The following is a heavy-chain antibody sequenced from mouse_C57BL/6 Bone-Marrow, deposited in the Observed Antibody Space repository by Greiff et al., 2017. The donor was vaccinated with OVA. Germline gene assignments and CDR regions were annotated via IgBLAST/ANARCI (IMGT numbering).Heavy chain of an antibody. D-gene: IGHD2-5*01. CDR2: IDPEDGAT. V-gene: IGHV14-2*01. CDR1: GFNIKDYY. Sequence: VQLQQSGAELVKPGASVKLSCTASGFNIKDYYMHWVKQRTEQGLEWIGRIDPEDGATKYAPKFQGKATITADTSSNTAYLQLSSLTSEDTAVYYCARSYYSNPAWFAYWGQGTLVTVSA. CDR3: ARSYYSNPAWFAY. J-gene: IGHJ3*01.